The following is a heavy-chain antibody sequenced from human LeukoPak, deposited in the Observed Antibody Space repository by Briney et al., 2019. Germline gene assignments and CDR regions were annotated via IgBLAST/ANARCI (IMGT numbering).Heavy chain of an antibody. CDR3: AEDRFLWFGESEDY. J-gene: IGHJ4*02. V-gene: IGHV3-23*01. D-gene: IGHD3-10*01. Sequence: GGSLRLSCAASGFTFSSYAMSWVRQAPGKGLEWVSAIGGSGGSTYYADSVKGRFTISRDNSKSTLSLQMNSLRAEDTAVYYCAEDRFLWFGESEDYWGQGTLVTVSS. CDR2: IGGSGGST. CDR1: GFTFSSYA.